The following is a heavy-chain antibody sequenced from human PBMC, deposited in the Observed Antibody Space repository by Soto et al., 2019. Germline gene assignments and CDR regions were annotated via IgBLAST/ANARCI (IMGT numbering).Heavy chain of an antibody. CDR1: GFTFTRYS. V-gene: IGHV3-21*06. CDR3: SRESEDLTSNFDY. Sequence: PGGSLRLSCAASGFTFTRYSMNWVRQAPEKGLEWVSSISSTTNYIYYGDSMKGRFTISRDNAKNSLYLEMTSLRAEDTSVYYCSRESEDLTSNFDYWGQGTLVTVSS. J-gene: IGHJ4*02. CDR2: ISSTTNYI.